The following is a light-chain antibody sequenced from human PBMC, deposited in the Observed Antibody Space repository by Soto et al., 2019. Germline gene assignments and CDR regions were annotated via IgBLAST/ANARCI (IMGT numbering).Light chain of an antibody. CDR2: DAS. V-gene: IGKV1-33*01. CDR3: QHCFTVPYT. CDR1: QDISNR. J-gene: IGKJ2*01. Sequence: DIKMTQSPSSLSASVGDRITITCQASQDISNRLNWYHQKPGKAPNLLIYDASNLAAGVPSGFSGSGSGTDFTFTISSLQPEDIGTYYCQHCFTVPYTFGQGTKLEIK.